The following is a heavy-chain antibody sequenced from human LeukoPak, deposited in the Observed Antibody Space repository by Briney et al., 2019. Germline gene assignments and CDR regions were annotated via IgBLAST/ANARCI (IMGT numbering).Heavy chain of an antibody. Sequence: SETLSLTCAVYGGSFSGYYWSWIRQPPGKGLEWIGEINHSGSTNYNPSLKSRVTISVDTSKNQFSLKLSSVTAADTAVYYCARARLRYFDWLLGPHFDYWGQGTLVTVSS. D-gene: IGHD3-9*01. V-gene: IGHV4-34*01. CDR3: ARARLRYFDWLLGPHFDY. CDR1: GGSFSGYY. CDR2: INHSGST. J-gene: IGHJ4*02.